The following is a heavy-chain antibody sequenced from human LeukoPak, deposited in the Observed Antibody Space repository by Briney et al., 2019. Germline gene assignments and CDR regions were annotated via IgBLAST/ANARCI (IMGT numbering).Heavy chain of an antibody. J-gene: IGHJ4*02. Sequence: PSETLSLTCTVSGGSISSYYWSWIRQPPGKGLEWIGYIYYSGSTNYNPSLKSRVTISVDTSKNQFSLKLSSVTAADTAVYYCARDYYGSGYLDYWGQGTLVTVSS. CDR1: GGSISSYY. CDR3: ARDYYGSGYLDY. CDR2: IYYSGST. V-gene: IGHV4-59*01. D-gene: IGHD3-10*01.